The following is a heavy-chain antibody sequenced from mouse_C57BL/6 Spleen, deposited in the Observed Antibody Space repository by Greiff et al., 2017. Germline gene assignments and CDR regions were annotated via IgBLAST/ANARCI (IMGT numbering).Heavy chain of an antibody. CDR1: GYSFTSYY. Sequence: VMLVESGPELVKPGASVKISCKASGYSFTSYYIHWVKQRPGQGLEWIGWIYPGSGNTKYNEKFKGKATLTADTSSSTAYMQLSSLTSEDSAVYYCARSADCHYFDYWGQGTTLTVSS. CDR3: ARSADCHYFDY. V-gene: IGHV1-66*01. J-gene: IGHJ2*01. CDR2: IYPGSGNT.